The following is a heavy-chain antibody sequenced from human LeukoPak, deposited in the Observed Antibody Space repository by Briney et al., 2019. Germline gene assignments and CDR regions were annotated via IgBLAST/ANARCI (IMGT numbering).Heavy chain of an antibody. J-gene: IGHJ6*02. CDR3: ARGRYSSSPFDYYCGMDV. V-gene: IGHV1-8*02. CDR1: GYTFTSYY. D-gene: IGHD6-6*01. Sequence: ASVKVSCKASGYTFTSYYMHWVRQATGQGLEWMGWMNPNSGNTGYAQKFQGRVTMTRNTSISTAYMELSSLRSEDTAVYYCARGRYSSSPFDYYCGMDVWGQGTTVTVSS. CDR2: MNPNSGNT.